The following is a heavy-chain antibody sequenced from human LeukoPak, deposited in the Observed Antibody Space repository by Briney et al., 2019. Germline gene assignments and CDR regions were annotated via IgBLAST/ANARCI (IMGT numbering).Heavy chain of an antibody. CDR1: GFTFSNAW. CDR3: TTDQLDDYVWGSYRYDAFDI. V-gene: IGHV3-15*01. J-gene: IGHJ3*02. D-gene: IGHD3-16*02. CDR2: IKSKTDGGTT. Sequence: TGGSLRLSCAASGFTFSNAWMSWVRQAPGKGLEWVGRIKSKTDGGTTDYAAPVKGRFTISRDDSKNTLYLQMNSLKTEDTAVYYCTTDQLDDYVWGSYRYDAFDIWGQGTMVTVSS.